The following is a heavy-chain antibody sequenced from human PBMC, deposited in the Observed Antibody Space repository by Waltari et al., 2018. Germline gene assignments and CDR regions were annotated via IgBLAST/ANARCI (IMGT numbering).Heavy chain of an antibody. D-gene: IGHD6-6*01. Sequence: QVQLQESGPGLVKPSETLSLTCTVSGGSISSYYWSWIRQPPGKGLEWIGYIYYSGSTNYNPSLKSRVTISVDTSKNQFSLKLSSVTAADTAVYYCARGPGAARLSGWFDPWGQGTLVTVSS. CDR1: GGSISSYY. CDR3: ARGPGAARLSGWFDP. J-gene: IGHJ5*02. V-gene: IGHV4-59*01. CDR2: IYYSGST.